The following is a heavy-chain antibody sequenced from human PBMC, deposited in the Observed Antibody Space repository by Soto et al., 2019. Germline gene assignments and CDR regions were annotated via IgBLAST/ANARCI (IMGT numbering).Heavy chain of an antibody. CDR1: GFTFSSYA. CDR2: ISGSGGST. D-gene: IGHD3-22*01. CDR3: AKAGSSPAYYYDSSGPPGGMDV. Sequence: GGSLRLSCAASGFTFSSYAMSWVRQAPGKGLEWVSAISGSGGSTYYADSVKGRFTISRDNSKNTLYLQMNSLRAEDTAVYYCAKAGSSPAYYYDSSGPPGGMDVWGQGTTVTVSS. J-gene: IGHJ6*02. V-gene: IGHV3-23*01.